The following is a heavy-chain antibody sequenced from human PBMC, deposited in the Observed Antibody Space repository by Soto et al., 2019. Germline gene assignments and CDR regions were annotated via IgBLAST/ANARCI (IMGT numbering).Heavy chain of an antibody. D-gene: IGHD1-26*01. Sequence: GGSLRLSCAASGFTFSSYGMHWVRQAPGKGLEWVAVIWYDGSNKYYADSVKGRFTISRDNSKNTLYLQMNSLRAEDTAVYYCARDLGGYPSPYYYGMDVWGQGTTVTVSS. CDR1: GFTFSSYG. V-gene: IGHV3-33*01. CDR3: ARDLGGYPSPYYYGMDV. CDR2: IWYDGSNK. J-gene: IGHJ6*02.